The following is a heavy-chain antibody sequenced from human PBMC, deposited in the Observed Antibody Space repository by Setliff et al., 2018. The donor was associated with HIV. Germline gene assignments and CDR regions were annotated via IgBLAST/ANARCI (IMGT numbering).Heavy chain of an antibody. J-gene: IGHJ4*02. CDR1: GGTINRSNYY. CDR3: ARQTWEYYDTLTGYYRSPKNFDS. D-gene: IGHD3-9*01. CDR2: ISYTGST. Sequence: SETLSLTCTVPGGTINRSNYYWGWIRQPPGKGLEWIGTISYTGSTYYDPSLKSRVTISLDTSKNQFFLKLSSVTAPDTAIYYCARQTWEYYDTLTGYYRSPKNFDSWGQGTLVTVSS. V-gene: IGHV4-39*01.